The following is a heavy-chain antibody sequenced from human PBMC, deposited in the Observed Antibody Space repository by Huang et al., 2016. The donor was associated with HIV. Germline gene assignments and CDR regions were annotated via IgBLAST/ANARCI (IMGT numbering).Heavy chain of an antibody. Sequence: QIQLMQSGPELKQPGASVKVSCKAPGYTFNSYGITWVRPAPGQGPEWMGWIRAASGDTEDAQKFQGRVTLTTDTSTNIAYMELRSLRSDDTAKYYCARDPKYHRIGYYRQRRGIDIWGQGTMVSVSS. V-gene: IGHV1-18*01. CDR1: GYTFNSYG. CDR2: IRAASGDT. J-gene: IGHJ3*02. CDR3: ARDPKYHRIGYYRQRRGIDI. D-gene: IGHD3-22*01.